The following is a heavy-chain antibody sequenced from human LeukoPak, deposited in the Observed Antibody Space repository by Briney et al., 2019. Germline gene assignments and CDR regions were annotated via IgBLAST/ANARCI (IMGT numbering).Heavy chain of an antibody. CDR3: ARRRLSSRGVGYNRFDP. V-gene: IGHV1-8*01. J-gene: IGHJ5*02. Sequence: ASVRVSCKASGYTFNGYDINWVRQATGQGLEWMGWMNPNSGNTGYAQKFQGRVTMTRNTSISTAYMELSSLRSEDTAVYYCARRRLSSRGVGYNRFDPWGQGTLVTVSS. D-gene: IGHD6-13*01. CDR1: GYTFNGYD. CDR2: MNPNSGNT.